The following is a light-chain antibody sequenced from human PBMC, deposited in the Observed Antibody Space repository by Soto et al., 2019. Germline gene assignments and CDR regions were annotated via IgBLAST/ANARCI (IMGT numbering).Light chain of an antibody. CDR3: QQYNSYRT. V-gene: IGKV1-5*01. J-gene: IGKJ1*01. CDR2: DAS. Sequence: DIHMTQSPSSLSASVGGRVTITCRASQSTSSYLAWYQQKPGKAPKLLIYDASSLESGVPSRFSGSGSGTEFTLTISSLQPDDFATYYCQQYNSYRTFGQGTKVDIK. CDR1: QSTSSY.